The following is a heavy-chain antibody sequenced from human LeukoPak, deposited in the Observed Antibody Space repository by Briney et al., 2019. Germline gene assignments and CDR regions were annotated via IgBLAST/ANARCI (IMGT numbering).Heavy chain of an antibody. J-gene: IGHJ6*03. CDR3: ARLHYYYYMDV. CDR2: IYHSGST. Sequence: SETLSLTCAVSGYPISSGYYWGWIRQPPGKGLEWIGSIYHSGSTYYNPSLKSRVTISVDTSKNQFSLKLSSVTAADTAVYYCARLHYYYYMDVWGKGTTVTVSS. V-gene: IGHV4-38-2*01. CDR1: GYPISSGYY.